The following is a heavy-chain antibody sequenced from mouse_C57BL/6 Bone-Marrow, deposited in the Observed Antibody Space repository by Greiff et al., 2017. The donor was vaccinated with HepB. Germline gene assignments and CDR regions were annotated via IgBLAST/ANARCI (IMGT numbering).Heavy chain of an antibody. D-gene: IGHD2-4*01. Sequence: VKLVESGPGLVQPSQSLSITCTVSGFSLTSYGVHWVRQSPGKGLEWLGVIWSGGSTDYNAAFISRLSISKDNSKSQVFFKMNSLQADDTAIYYCARWVMITNYYAMDYWGQGTSVTVSS. V-gene: IGHV2-2*01. J-gene: IGHJ4*01. CDR1: GFSLTSYG. CDR3: ARWVMITNYYAMDY. CDR2: IWSGGST.